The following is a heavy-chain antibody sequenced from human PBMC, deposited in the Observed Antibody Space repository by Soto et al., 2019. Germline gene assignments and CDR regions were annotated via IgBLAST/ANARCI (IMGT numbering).Heavy chain of an antibody. CDR3: ASVETQRYYYGMDV. J-gene: IGHJ6*02. CDR2: IIPIFRTA. D-gene: IGHD2-15*01. V-gene: IGHV1-69*12. Sequence: QVQLVQSGAEVKKPGSSVKVSCKASGGTFSSYAISWVRQAPGQGLGWMGGIIPIFRTADYAQKFQGRVTITADESPSTAYMERSSVRSEDTAVYYCASVETQRYYYGMDVWGQGTTVTVSS. CDR1: GGTFSSYA.